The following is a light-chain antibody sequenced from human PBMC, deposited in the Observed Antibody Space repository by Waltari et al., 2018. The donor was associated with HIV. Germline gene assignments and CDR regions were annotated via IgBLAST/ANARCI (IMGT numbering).Light chain of an antibody. CDR3: QSGDNTLTNVE. CDR2: KDN. V-gene: IGLV3-25*03. CDR1: DLPRQQ. Sequence: SSGLTQPPSVSVSPGQTATITCSADDLPRQQVCWYQQKSGQAPVLMIYKDNQRSSGGPERFSGSSQGTTATLTITGVRAEDEADYFCQSGDNTLTNVEFGGGTKVTVL. J-gene: IGLJ2*01.